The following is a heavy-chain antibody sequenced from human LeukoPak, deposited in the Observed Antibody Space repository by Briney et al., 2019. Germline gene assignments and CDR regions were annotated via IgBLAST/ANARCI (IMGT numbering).Heavy chain of an antibody. Sequence: GGSLRLSCAASGFTFDDYTMHWVRQAPGKGLEWVSLISWDGGSTYYADSVKGRFTISRDNSKNSLYLQMNSLRTEDTALYYCAKDSSSWPYNGVFDYWGQGTLVTVSS. CDR3: AKDSSSWPYNGVFDY. D-gene: IGHD6-13*01. V-gene: IGHV3-43*01. CDR1: GFTFDDYT. J-gene: IGHJ4*02. CDR2: ISWDGGST.